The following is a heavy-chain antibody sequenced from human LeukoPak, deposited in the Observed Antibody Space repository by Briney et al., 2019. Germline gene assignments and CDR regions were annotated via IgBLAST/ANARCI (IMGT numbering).Heavy chain of an antibody. CDR1: GGSFSGYY. CDR2: INHSGST. J-gene: IGHJ6*02. V-gene: IGHV4-34*01. D-gene: IGHD3-22*01. Sequence: SETLSLPCAVYGGSFSGYYWSWIRQPPGKGLEWIGEINHSGSTNYNPSLKSRVTISVDTSKNQFSLKLSSVTAADTAVYYCARLRYYDSSGYLNYYYYYGMDVWGQGTTVTVSS. CDR3: ARLRYYDSSGYLNYYYYYGMDV.